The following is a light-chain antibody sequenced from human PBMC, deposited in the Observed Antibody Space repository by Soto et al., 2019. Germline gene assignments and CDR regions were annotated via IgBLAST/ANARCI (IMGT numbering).Light chain of an antibody. CDR2: SNN. Sequence: QSVLTQPPSASGTPGQRVTISFSGSSSNIGSNTVTWYLQLPGTAPKLLIPSNNQKPSGVPDRFSGSKSGTSASLAISGLQSEDEAHYYCAVWDDSLNGQVVFGGGTKLTVL. CDR3: AVWDDSLNGQVV. CDR1: SSNIGSNT. V-gene: IGLV1-44*01. J-gene: IGLJ2*01.